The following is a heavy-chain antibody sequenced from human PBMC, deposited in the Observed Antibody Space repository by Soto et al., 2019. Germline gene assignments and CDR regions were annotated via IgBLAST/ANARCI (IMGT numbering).Heavy chain of an antibody. D-gene: IGHD2-21*02. CDR1: GFTFRNYA. Sequence: QVQLVDSGGGVVQPGRSLRLSCEVSGFTFRNYAMHWVRQAPGKGLEWVAVISYGGKTKYYADSVKGRFTISRDNSNNRLYLQMNSLKVEDTAVYYWARDWGGGGDPLYLFDFWGQGTLVSVSS. V-gene: IGHV3-30*04. CDR2: ISYGGKTK. J-gene: IGHJ4*02. CDR3: ARDWGGGGDPLYLFDF.